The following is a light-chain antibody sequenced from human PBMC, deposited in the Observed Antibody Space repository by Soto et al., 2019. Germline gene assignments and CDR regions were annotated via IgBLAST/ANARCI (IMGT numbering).Light chain of an antibody. Sequence: QSVLTQPASVSGAPGQSITIFCTGTSSDVGSYNLVSWYQHHPGKAPKLMIYEGTKRPSGVSNRFSASKSGNTASLTISGLQAEDEADYYCCSYAGSSASYVFGTGTKVTVL. V-gene: IGLV2-23*01. J-gene: IGLJ1*01. CDR2: EGT. CDR1: SSDVGSYNL. CDR3: CSYAGSSASYV.